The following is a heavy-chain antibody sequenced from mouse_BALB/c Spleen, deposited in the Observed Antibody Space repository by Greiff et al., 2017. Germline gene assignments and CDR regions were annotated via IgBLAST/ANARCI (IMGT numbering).Heavy chain of an antibody. V-gene: IGHV5-4*02. D-gene: IGHD2-14*01. CDR3: ARDHRYDPAWFAY. CDR2: ISDGGSYT. CDR1: GFTFSDYY. Sequence: EVKLMESGGGLVKPGGSLKLSCAASGFTFSDYYMYWVRQTPEKRLEWVATISDGGSYTYYPDSVKGRFTISRDNAKNNLYLQMSSLKSEDTAMYYCARDHRYDPAWFAYWGQGTLVTVSA. J-gene: IGHJ3*01.